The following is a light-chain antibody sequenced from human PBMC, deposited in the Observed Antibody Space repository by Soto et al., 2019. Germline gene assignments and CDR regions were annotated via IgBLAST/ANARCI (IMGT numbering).Light chain of an antibody. CDR3: CSYVGSSIVM. CDR2: EVN. Sequence: QSASVSGSPGQSITISCTGTSSDVGLYNLVSWYQQLPGKAPKLIIYEVNERPSGISDRFSGSKSGNTASLTISGLQDEDEADYYCCSYVGSSIVMFGGGTKLTVL. J-gene: IGLJ3*02. CDR1: SSDVGLYNL. V-gene: IGLV2-23*02.